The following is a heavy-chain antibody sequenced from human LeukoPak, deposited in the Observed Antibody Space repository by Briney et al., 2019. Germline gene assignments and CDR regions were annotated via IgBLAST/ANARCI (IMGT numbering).Heavy chain of an antibody. CDR3: ARPWYDSSGYYPVEYFQH. V-gene: IGHV1-46*01. J-gene: IGHJ1*01. Sequence: ASVKVSCKASGYTFTSYYMHWVRQAPGQGLEWMGIINPSGGSTSYAQKFQGRVTMTRDTSTSTVYMELSSLRSEDTAVYCCARPWYDSSGYYPVEYFQHWGQGTLVTVSS. CDR1: GYTFTSYY. CDR2: INPSGGST. D-gene: IGHD3-22*01.